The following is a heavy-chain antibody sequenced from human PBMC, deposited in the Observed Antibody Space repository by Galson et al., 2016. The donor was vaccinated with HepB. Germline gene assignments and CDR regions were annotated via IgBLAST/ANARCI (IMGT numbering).Heavy chain of an antibody. D-gene: IGHD3-3*01. CDR2: INPDGSST. CDR1: GFTFKNYW. Sequence: SLRLSCAASGFTFKNYWMHWVRQAPGKGLVWVSRINPDGSSTSYADSVKGRFTISRDNTKDTLFLQMSSLRADDTAVYFCARVGTGVEGIDQWGQGTLVTVSS. V-gene: IGHV3-74*01. CDR3: ARVGTGVEGIDQ. J-gene: IGHJ4*02.